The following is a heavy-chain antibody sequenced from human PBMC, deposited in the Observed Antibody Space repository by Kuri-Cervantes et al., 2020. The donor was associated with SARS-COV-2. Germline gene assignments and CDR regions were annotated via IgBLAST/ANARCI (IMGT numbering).Heavy chain of an antibody. CDR3: ARREEYSLTYGIPASHAFDI. CDR2: IFHDGNI. D-gene: IGHD2-8*01. J-gene: IGHJ3*02. V-gene: IGHV4-39*01. Sequence: SETLSLTCTVSGGSIRGDHDYWGWIRQPPGKGPEWIGSIFHDGNIFYNPSLKSRVTISVDTSKNQFSLRLSSVTAADTAVYYCARREEYSLTYGIPASHAFDIWSPGTMVTVSS. CDR1: GGSIRGDHDY.